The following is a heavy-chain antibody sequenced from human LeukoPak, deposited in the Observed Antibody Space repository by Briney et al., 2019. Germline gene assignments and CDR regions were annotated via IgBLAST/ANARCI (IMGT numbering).Heavy chain of an antibody. CDR2: ITTSGRTI. CDR1: GFTFSDYY. J-gene: IGHJ4*02. CDR3: ATQSYFQFDY. V-gene: IGHV3-11*04. D-gene: IGHD2/OR15-2a*01. Sequence: GGSLRLSCAASGFTFSDYYMSWVRQAPGKGLEWVSYITTSGRTIHNADSVKGRFTISRDNAKNSLYLQMNSLRAEDTAVYYCATQSYFQFDYWGQGTLVTVSS.